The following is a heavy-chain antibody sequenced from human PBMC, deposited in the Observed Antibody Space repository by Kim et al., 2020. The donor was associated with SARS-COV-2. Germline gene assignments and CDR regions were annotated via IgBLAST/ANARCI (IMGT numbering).Heavy chain of an antibody. Sequence: GGSLRLSCAASGFTFSDYWMSWVRQAPGKGLEWVANIKQDGSEKYYVASVKGRFIISRDNAKNSLYLQMNSLRAEDTAVYYFTTLSPSYGMDVWGQGNT. CDR3: TTLSPSYGMDV. CDR1: GFTFSDYW. D-gene: IGHD3-10*01. V-gene: IGHV3-7*01. J-gene: IGHJ6*02. CDR2: IKQDGSEK.